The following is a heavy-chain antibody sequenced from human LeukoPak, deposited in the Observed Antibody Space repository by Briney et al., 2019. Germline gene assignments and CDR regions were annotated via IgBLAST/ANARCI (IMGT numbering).Heavy chain of an antibody. CDR1: GFAFSPNW. D-gene: IGHD2-21*02. CDR3: AREARTVVTAIRSFDY. Sequence: GGSLRLSCAASGFAFSPNWMQWVRQAPGKGLVWVSRMNSDGSDTSYADSVRGRFTISRDNVKNTLYLQMNSLRAEDTAVYYCAREARTVVTAIRSFDYWGQEPWSPSPQ. CDR2: MNSDGSDT. V-gene: IGHV3-74*01. J-gene: IGHJ4*01.